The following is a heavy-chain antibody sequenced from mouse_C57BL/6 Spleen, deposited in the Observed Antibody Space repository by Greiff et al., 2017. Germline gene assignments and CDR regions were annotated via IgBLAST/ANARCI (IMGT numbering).Heavy chain of an antibody. CDR1: GYTFTDYY. D-gene: IGHD1-1*01. CDR2: INPNNGGT. Sequence: EVQLQQSGPELVKPGASVKISCKASGYTFTDYYMNWVKQSHGKSLEWIGDINPNNGGTSYNQKFKGKATLTVDKSSSTAYMELRSLTSEDSAVYYCARNWITTVVATDYAMDYWGQGTSVTVSS. V-gene: IGHV1-26*01. CDR3: ARNWITTVVATDYAMDY. J-gene: IGHJ4*01.